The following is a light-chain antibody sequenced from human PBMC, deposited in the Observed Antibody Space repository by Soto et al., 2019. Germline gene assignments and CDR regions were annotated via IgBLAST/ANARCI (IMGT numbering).Light chain of an antibody. CDR2: GLS. CDR3: QQYNNWPPFT. Sequence: EIVMTQSPATLSMSPGQRATLSCRASQSVGHDVAWYQQRPGQAPRLLIYGLSTRALGVPDRFSGSGSGTEFTVTISSLQSEDFAVYYGQQYNNWPPFTFGPGTKVDIK. CDR1: QSVGHD. V-gene: IGKV3-15*01. J-gene: IGKJ3*01.